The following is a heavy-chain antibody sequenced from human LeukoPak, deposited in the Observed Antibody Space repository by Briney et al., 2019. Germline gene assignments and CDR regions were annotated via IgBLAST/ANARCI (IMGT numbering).Heavy chain of an antibody. D-gene: IGHD3-10*01. V-gene: IGHV3-74*01. CDR2: INSDGSST. J-gene: IGHJ4*02. Sequence: PGGSLRLSCAASGFTFSSDWMHWVRQAPGKGLVWVSRINSDGSSTSYADSVKGRFTISRENAKNTVYLQMHSLRAEDTAVYYCAGRGSGSYFDYWGQGTLVTVSS. CDR1: GFTFSSDW. CDR3: AGRGSGSYFDY.